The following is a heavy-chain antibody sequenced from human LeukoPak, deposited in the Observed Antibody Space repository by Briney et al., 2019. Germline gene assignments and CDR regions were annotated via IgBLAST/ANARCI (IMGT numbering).Heavy chain of an antibody. J-gene: IGHJ4*02. D-gene: IGHD3-10*01. CDR2: IYPADSDT. Sequence: GESLQISCQVSGYIFTNYWIGWVRQMPGKGLESMEIIYPADSDTTYSPSFQGQVTISADKSISTVYLQWSSLKASDTAMYYCARQSRDGSKTRGYYFDYWGQGTLVTVSS. CDR1: GYIFTNYW. V-gene: IGHV5-51*01. CDR3: ARQSRDGSKTRGYYFDY.